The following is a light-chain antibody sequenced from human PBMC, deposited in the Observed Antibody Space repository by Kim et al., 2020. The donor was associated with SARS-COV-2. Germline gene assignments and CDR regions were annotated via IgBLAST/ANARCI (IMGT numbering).Light chain of an antibody. CDR3: QSYDSSLSGFV. Sequence: QSVLTQPPSVSGAPGQRVTISCTGSSSNIGAGYDVHWYQQLPGTAPKLLIYGNSNRPSGVPDRFSGSKSGTSASLAITGLQAEDEADYYRQSYDSSLSGFVFGGGTQLTVL. J-gene: IGLJ2*01. V-gene: IGLV1-40*01. CDR2: GNS. CDR1: SSNIGAGYD.